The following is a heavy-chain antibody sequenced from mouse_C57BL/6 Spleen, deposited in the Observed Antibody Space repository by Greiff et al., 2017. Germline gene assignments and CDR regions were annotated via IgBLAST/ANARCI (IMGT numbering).Heavy chain of an antibody. J-gene: IGHJ2*01. CDR1: GYTFTSYW. Sequence: VQLQQPGAELVMPGASVKLSCKASGYTFTSYWMHWVKQRPGQGLEWIGEIDPSDSYTNYNQKFKGKSTLTVDKSSSTAYMQLSSLTSEDSAVYYCARSDSFDSWGQGTTLTVSS. CDR2: IDPSDSYT. V-gene: IGHV1-69*01. CDR3: ARSDSFDS.